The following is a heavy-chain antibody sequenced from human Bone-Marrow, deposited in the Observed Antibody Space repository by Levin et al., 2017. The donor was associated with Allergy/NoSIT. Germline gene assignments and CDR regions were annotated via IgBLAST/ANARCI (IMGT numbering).Heavy chain of an antibody. J-gene: IGHJ6*02. CDR3: ARVIAPYYFYGMDV. CDR1: GGTFSTYA. V-gene: IGHV1-69*06. Sequence: KISCKTSGGTFSTYAVSWVRQAPGQGLEWMGGIIPILDSPNYAQKFQGRVTITADKSTTTVYMELSSLKSEDTAVYYCARVIAPYYFYGMDVWGQGTTVTVSS. CDR2: IIPILDSP.